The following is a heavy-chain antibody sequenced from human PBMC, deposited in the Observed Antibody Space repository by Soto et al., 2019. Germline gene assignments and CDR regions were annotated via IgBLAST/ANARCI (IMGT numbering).Heavy chain of an antibody. Sequence: GGYLRLSCAASGFTFSSYWMSWVRQAPGKGLEWVANIKQDGSEKYYVDSVKGRFTISRDNAKNSLYLQMNSLRAEDTAVYYCARDRVLRFLEWLPYYGMDVWGQGTTVTVSS. V-gene: IGHV3-7*01. J-gene: IGHJ6*02. CDR2: IKQDGSEK. D-gene: IGHD3-3*01. CDR1: GFTFSSYW. CDR3: ARDRVLRFLEWLPYYGMDV.